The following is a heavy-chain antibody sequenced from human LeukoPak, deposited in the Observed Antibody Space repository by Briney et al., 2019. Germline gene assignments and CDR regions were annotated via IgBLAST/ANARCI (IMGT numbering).Heavy chain of an antibody. CDR1: GYTFTGYY. V-gene: IGHV1-2*02. CDR2: INPNSGGT. Sequence: ASVKVSCKASGYTFTGYYMHWVRQAPGQGLEWMGWINPNSGGTNYAQKFQGTVTMTRDTSISTAYMELSRLRSDDTAVYYCARGTGYCTNGVCYPTHFDYWGQGTLVTVSS. J-gene: IGHJ4*02. D-gene: IGHD2-8*01. CDR3: ARGTGYCTNGVCYPTHFDY.